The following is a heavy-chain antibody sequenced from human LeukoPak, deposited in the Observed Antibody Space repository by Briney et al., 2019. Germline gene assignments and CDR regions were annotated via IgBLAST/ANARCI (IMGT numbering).Heavy chain of an antibody. CDR1: GYSISSSYY. V-gene: IGHV4-38-2*01. J-gene: IGHJ5*02. CDR2: IYHSGST. Sequence: SETLSLTCAVSGYSISSSYYWGWIRQPPGKGLEWIGSIYHSGSTYCNPSLKSRVTISVDTSKNQFSLKLSSVTAADAAVYYCARGLLFDDYVWGSYRLAWFDPWGQGTLVTVSS. D-gene: IGHD3-16*02. CDR3: ARGLLFDDYVWGSYRLAWFDP.